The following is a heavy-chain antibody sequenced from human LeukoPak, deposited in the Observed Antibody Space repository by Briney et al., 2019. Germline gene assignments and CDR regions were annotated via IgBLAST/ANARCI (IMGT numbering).Heavy chain of an antibody. CDR3: ARGGDYYDSSGYFFGYFDY. V-gene: IGHV4-59*11. J-gene: IGHJ4*02. D-gene: IGHD3-22*01. CDR2: IYYSGST. Sequence: SETLSLTCTVSGGSISRHYWSWIRQPPGKGLEWIGYIYYSGSTNYNPSLKSRVTISVDTSKNQFSLKLSSVTAADTAVYYCARGGDYYDSSGYFFGYFDYWGQGTLVTVSS. CDR1: GGSISRHY.